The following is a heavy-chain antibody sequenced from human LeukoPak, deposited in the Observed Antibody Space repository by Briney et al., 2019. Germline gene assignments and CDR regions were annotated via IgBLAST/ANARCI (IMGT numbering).Heavy chain of an antibody. CDR3: AKDRGY. J-gene: IGHJ4*02. CDR1: GFTVSTFP. CDR2: VSSSGDNT. V-gene: IGHV3-23*01. Sequence: GGSLRLSCAASGFTVSTFPMMWVRQTPGKGLEWVSAVSSSGDNTYYADSVKGRFTISRDNSKNTLYLQMNSLRAEDSAVYYCAKDRGYWGQGTLVTVS.